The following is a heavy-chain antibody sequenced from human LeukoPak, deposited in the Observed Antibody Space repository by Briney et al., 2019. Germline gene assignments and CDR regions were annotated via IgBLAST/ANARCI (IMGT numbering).Heavy chain of an antibody. CDR3: ARHVEMATSTGSSNWFDP. CDR1: GYSFTSYW. J-gene: IGHJ5*02. V-gene: IGHV5-51*01. D-gene: IGHD5-24*01. Sequence: GESLKISCKGSGYSFTSYWIGWVRQMPGKGLEWMGIIYPGDSDTRYSPSFQGQVTISADKSISTAYLQWSSLKASDTAMYYCARHVEMATSTGSSNWFDPWGQGTLVTVSS. CDR2: IYPGDSDT.